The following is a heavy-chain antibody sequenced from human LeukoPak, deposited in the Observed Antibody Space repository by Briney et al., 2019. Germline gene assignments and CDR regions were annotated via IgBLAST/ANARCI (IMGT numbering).Heavy chain of an antibody. CDR1: GGTFSSYA. Sequence: ASVKVSCKASGGTFSSYAISWVRQAPGQGLEWMGGINPNSGGTNYAQKFQGRVTMTRDTSISTAYMELSRPRSDDTAVYYCARWLGRDGYNYWYFDLWGRGTLVTVSS. CDR3: ARWLGRDGYNYWYFDL. J-gene: IGHJ2*01. V-gene: IGHV1-2*02. D-gene: IGHD5-24*01. CDR2: INPNSGGT.